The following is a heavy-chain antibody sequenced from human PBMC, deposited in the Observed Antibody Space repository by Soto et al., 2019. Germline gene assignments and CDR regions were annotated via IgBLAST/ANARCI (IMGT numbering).Heavy chain of an antibody. CDR1: EFTFSNYA. CDR2: ISYDGSHK. J-gene: IGHJ6*03. D-gene: IGHD2-2*01. V-gene: IGHV3-30-3*01. CDR3: AKDTRVPAAMIRDYYYYMDV. Sequence: PGGSLRLSCAASEFTFSNYAMHWVRQAPGKGLERVAIISYDGSHKFYADSVKGRFTISRDNSKNTLFLQMNSLRAEDTAVYYCAKDTRVPAAMIRDYYYYMDVWGKGTTVTVSS.